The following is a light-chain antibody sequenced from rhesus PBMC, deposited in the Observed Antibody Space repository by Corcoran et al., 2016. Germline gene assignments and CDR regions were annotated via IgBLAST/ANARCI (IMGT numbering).Light chain of an antibody. J-gene: IGKJ1*01. CDR1: QSVSSS. Sequence: EIVMTQSPATLSLSPGERATLSCRARQSVSSSLAWYQQKPGQAPRLLIYGSSSRATGIPDRFSGSGSGTAFTLTISSVEHEDVAVYYCLQHSNWPRTFGQGTKVEIK. CDR2: GSS. CDR3: LQHSNWPRT. V-gene: IGKV3-24*01.